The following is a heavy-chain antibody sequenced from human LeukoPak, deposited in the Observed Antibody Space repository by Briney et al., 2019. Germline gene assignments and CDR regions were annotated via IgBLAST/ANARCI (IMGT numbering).Heavy chain of an antibody. D-gene: IGHD4-17*01. CDR1: GFTFSSYA. Sequence: GGSLRLSCAASGFTFSSYAMHWVRQAPGKGLEWVAVISYDGSNKYYADSVKGRFTISRDNSKNTLYLQMNSLRAEDTAVYYCAKDGNDYGDRWGQGTLVTVSS. V-gene: IGHV3-30-3*01. CDR2: ISYDGSNK. CDR3: AKDGNDYGDR. J-gene: IGHJ4*02.